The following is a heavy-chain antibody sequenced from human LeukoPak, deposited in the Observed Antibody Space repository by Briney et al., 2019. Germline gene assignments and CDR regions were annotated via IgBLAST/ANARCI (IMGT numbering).Heavy chain of an antibody. J-gene: IGHJ4*02. CDR1: GYTFTSYG. CDR2: ISAYNGNT. D-gene: IGHD2-15*01. Sequence: ASVKVSCKASGYTFTSYGISWVRQAPGQGLEWMGWISAYNGNTNYAQKLQGGVTMTTDTSTSTAYMELRTLRSDDTAVYYCARVREGYCSGGSCYGRHVDYWGQGTLVTVSS. CDR3: ARVREGYCSGGSCYGRHVDY. V-gene: IGHV1-18*01.